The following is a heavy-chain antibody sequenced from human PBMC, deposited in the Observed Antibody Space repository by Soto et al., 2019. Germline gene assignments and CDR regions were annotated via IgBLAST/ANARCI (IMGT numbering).Heavy chain of an antibody. Sequence: QVQLVQSGAEVKKPGASVKVSCKASGYTFTSYGISWVRQAPGQGLEWMGWISAYNGNTNYAQKLQGRVTMTTDTSTSTAYVELRSLRPDDTAVYYCARDDYDILTGFNWFDPWGQGTLVTVSS. D-gene: IGHD3-9*01. CDR1: GYTFTSYG. J-gene: IGHJ5*02. CDR3: ARDDYDILTGFNWFDP. CDR2: ISAYNGNT. V-gene: IGHV1-18*01.